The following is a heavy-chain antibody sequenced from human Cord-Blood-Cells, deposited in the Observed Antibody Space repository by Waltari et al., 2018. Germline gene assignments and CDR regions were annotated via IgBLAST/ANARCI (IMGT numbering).Heavy chain of an antibody. CDR2: INPNRGGT. J-gene: IGHJ4*02. Sequence: QVQLVQSGAEVKKPGASVKVSCKASGYTFTGYYMHWVRQAPGQGLEWMGWINPNRGGTNYTQKFQGRVTMTRDTSISTAYMELSRLRSDDTAVYYCARERVNWGFDYWGQGTLVTVSS. V-gene: IGHV1-2*02. CDR1: GYTFTGYY. D-gene: IGHD7-27*01. CDR3: ARERVNWGFDY.